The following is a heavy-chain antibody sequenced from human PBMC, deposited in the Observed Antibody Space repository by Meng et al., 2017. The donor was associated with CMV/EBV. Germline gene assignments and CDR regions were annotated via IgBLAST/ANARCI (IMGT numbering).Heavy chain of an antibody. D-gene: IGHD1-7*01. Sequence: SETLSLTCTVSGGSIGSYYWSWIRQPPGKGLEWIGYIYYSGSTNYNPSLKSRITISVDTSKNQFSLKLSSVTDADTTVYYCAGAPLAGTTFLVFDPWGQGTLVTVSS. CDR2: IYYSGST. CDR3: AGAPLAGTTFLVFDP. CDR1: GGSIGSYY. J-gene: IGHJ5*02. V-gene: IGHV4-59*01.